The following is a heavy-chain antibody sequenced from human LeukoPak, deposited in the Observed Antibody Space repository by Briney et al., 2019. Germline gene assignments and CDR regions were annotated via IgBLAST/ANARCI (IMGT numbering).Heavy chain of an antibody. CDR1: GGSISSSSYY. CDR3: ARVTSTDYYYYYYMDV. V-gene: IGHV4-39*07. Sequence: PSETLSLTCTVSGGSISSSSYYWGWIRQPPGKGLEWIGRIYYSGSTYYNPSLKSRVTISVDTSKNQFSLKLSSVTAADTAVYYCARVTSTDYYYYYYMDVWGKGTTVTVSS. J-gene: IGHJ6*03. CDR2: IYYSGST. D-gene: IGHD3-3*01.